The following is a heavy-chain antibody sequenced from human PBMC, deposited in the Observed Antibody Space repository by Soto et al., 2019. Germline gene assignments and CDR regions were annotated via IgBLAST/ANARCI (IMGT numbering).Heavy chain of an antibody. D-gene: IGHD3-3*01. CDR2: IYSGRTT. J-gene: IGHJ4*02. CDR1: GFSVSDYY. V-gene: IGHV3-53*01. CDR3: VRGPADSMLRLLEWPYGDY. Sequence: GGSLRLSCAASGFSVSDYYMNWVRQAPGKGLEWVSIIYSGRTTYYADSVKGRFTISRDDSKNTLYLQMNSLRPEDTALYYCVRGPADSMLRLLEWPYGDYWGQGALVTVSS.